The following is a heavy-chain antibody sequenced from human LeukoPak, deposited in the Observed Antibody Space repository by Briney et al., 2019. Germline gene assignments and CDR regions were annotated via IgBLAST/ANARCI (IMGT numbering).Heavy chain of an antibody. CDR2: IYNSGST. Sequence: KPSETLSLTCSVSGASNSNQYWSWVRQPPGKGLEWIGYIYNSGSTNNNPSLKSRVTISVDTSKNQFSLKLRSVPAADTAVYYCARHYSRAALVDFGYWGQGTLVTVSS. D-gene: IGHD2-15*01. CDR1: GASNSNQY. V-gene: IGHV4-59*08. CDR3: ARHYSRAALVDFGY. J-gene: IGHJ4*02.